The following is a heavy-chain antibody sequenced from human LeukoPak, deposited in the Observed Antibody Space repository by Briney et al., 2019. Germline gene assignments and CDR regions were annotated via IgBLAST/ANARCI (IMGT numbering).Heavy chain of an antibody. CDR3: AGDVLRFLEWLSV. V-gene: IGHV4-39*02. CDR2: IYYSGST. Sequence: PSETLSLTCTVSGGSISSSSYYWGWIRQPPGTGLEWIGSIYYSGSTYYNPSLKSRVTISVDTSKNQFSLKLSSVTAADTAVYYCAGDVLRFLEWLSVWGQGTLVTASS. J-gene: IGHJ4*02. D-gene: IGHD3-3*01. CDR1: GGSISSSSYY.